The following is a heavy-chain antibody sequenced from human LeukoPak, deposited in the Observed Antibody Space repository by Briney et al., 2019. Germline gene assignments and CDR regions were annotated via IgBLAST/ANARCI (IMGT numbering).Heavy chain of an antibody. D-gene: IGHD3-10*01. CDR2: ISSSSGTI. V-gene: IGHV3-48*01. CDR3: ARVRGVIPFNWFDP. J-gene: IGHJ5*02. Sequence: PGGSLRPSCAASGFIFSSYDMNWVRQAPGKGLEWVSYISSSSGTIYYADSVKGRFTISRDNAKNSLYLQMNSLRAEDTAVYYCARVRGVIPFNWFDPWGQGTLVTVSS. CDR1: GFIFSSYD.